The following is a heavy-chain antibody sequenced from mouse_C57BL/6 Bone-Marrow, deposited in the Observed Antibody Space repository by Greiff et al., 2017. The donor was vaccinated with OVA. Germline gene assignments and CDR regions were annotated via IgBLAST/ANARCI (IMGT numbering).Heavy chain of an antibody. CDR2: FYPGSGSI. CDR1: GYTFTEYT. J-gene: IGHJ2*01. D-gene: IGHD2-1*01. Sequence: LVKPGASVKLSCKASGYTFTEYTIHWVKQRSGQGLEWIGWFYPGSGSIKYNEKFKDKATLTADKSSSTVYMELSRLTSEDSAVYFCARHEDYGNYEYYFDYWGQGTTLTVSS. CDR3: ARHEDYGNYEYYFDY. V-gene: IGHV1-62-2*01.